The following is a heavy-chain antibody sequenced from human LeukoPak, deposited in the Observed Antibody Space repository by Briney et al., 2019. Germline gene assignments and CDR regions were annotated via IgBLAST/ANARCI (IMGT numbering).Heavy chain of an antibody. Sequence: PGGSLRLSCAASGFTFSSYSMNWVRQAPGKGLEWVSYISSSSSTIYYADSVKGRFTISRDNAKNSLYLQMNSLRDEDTAVYYCARDLILYCSSTSCYRAYYYYGMDVWGQGTTVTVSS. CDR2: ISSSSSTI. D-gene: IGHD2-2*02. CDR3: ARDLILYCSSTSCYRAYYYYGMDV. V-gene: IGHV3-48*02. CDR1: GFTFSSYS. J-gene: IGHJ6*02.